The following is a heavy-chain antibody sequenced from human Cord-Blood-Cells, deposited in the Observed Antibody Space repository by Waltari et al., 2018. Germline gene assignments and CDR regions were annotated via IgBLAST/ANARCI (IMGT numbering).Heavy chain of an antibody. V-gene: IGHV3-33*01. CDR2: IWYDGSNK. CDR1: GFTFSSYG. CDR3: AREVAYCGGDCYYYYYGMDV. D-gene: IGHD2-21*01. Sequence: QVQLVESGGGVVQPGRSLRLSCAASGFTFSSYGMHWVRQAPGKGLEWLAVIWYDGSNKYYADSVKGRFTISRDKSKNTLYLQMNSLRAEDTAVYYFAREVAYCGGDCYYYYYGMDVWGQGTTVTVSS. J-gene: IGHJ6*02.